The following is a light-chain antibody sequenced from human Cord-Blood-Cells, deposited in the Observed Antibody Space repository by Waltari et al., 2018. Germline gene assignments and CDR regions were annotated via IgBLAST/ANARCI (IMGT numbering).Light chain of an antibody. CDR2: DVS. CDR1: SSDVGGHNY. V-gene: IGLV2-14*03. CDR3: SSYTSSSTRV. Sequence: QSALTQPASVSGSPGQSITIPCTGTSSDVGGHNYVSWYQQHPGKAPKLMIYDVSKRPSGVSNRFSGSKSGNTASLTISGLQAEDEADYYCSSYTSSSTRVFGGGTKLTVL. J-gene: IGLJ3*02.